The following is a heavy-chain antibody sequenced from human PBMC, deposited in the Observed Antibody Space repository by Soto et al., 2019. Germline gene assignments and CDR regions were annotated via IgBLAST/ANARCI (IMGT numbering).Heavy chain of an antibody. D-gene: IGHD5-12*01. CDR3: ASRDGYNYGFDY. J-gene: IGHJ4*02. Sequence: SVKVSCKASGGTFSSYAISWVRQAPGQGLEWMGGIIPIFGTANYAQKFQGRVTITADESTGTAYMELSSLRSEDTAVYYCASRDGYNYGFDYWGQGTLVTVSS. CDR2: IIPIFGTA. V-gene: IGHV1-69*13. CDR1: GGTFSSYA.